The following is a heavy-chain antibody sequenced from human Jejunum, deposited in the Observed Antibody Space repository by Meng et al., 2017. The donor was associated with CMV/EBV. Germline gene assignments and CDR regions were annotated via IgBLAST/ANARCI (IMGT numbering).Heavy chain of an antibody. Sequence: CAAAAFTFSTFWMHWVRYAPGKGLVWVSRISSDARTTSYADSVKGRFIISRDNSKNTVFLQMNSLRDDDTAVYYCVRGATAGTPGFGHWGQGTLVTVSS. V-gene: IGHV3-74*01. J-gene: IGHJ4*02. D-gene: IGHD4-23*01. CDR3: VRGATAGTPGFGH. CDR1: AFTFSTFW. CDR2: ISSDARTT.